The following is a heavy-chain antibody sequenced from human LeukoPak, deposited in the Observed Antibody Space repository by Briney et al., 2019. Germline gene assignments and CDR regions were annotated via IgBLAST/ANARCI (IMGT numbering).Heavy chain of an antibody. V-gene: IGHV4-34*01. CDR1: GGSFSGYY. CDR3: ARFSRSTGSGFTGLAFDI. Sequence: SETLSLTCAVYGGSFSGYYWSWIRQPPGKGLEWIANIYYGGSTAYNPSLKSRVTISVDTSKNQFSLKVNSVTAADTALYYCARFSRSTGSGFTGLAFDIWGQGTMVTVSS. J-gene: IGHJ3*02. CDR2: IYYGGST. D-gene: IGHD3-22*01.